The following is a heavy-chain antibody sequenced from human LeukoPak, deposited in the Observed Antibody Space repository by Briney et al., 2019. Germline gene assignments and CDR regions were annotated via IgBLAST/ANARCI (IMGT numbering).Heavy chain of an antibody. V-gene: IGHV3-23*01. Sequence: GASLRLSCAASGFTFSSYAMNWVRQVPGKGLEWVSAISGSGSSKYYADSVKGRFTISRDTSRNTLYLQMNSLRAEDTAIYYCAKTYCSTTRCLSWGNDYWGQGTLVIVSS. CDR2: ISGSGSSK. CDR3: AKTYCSTTRCLSWGNDY. J-gene: IGHJ4*02. D-gene: IGHD2-2*01. CDR1: GFTFSSYA.